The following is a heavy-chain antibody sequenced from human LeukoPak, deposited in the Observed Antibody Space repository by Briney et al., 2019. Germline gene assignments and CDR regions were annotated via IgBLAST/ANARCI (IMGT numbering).Heavy chain of an antibody. D-gene: IGHD3-3*01. J-gene: IGHJ4*02. V-gene: IGHV3-21*06. CDR1: GFTFSSYG. CDR2: ISSRSSYI. Sequence: GGSLRLSCAASGFTFSSYGMTWVRQAPGKGLEWVSSISSRSSYIYYADSVKGRFTISRDNAKNSLYLELHSLRAEDTAVYYCARQYYDIWSGYYTADYYFDYWGQGTLVTVSS. CDR3: ARQYYDIWSGYYTADYYFDY.